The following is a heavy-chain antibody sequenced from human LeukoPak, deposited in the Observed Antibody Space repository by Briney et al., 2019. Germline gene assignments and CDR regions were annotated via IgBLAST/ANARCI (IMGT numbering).Heavy chain of an antibody. CDR3: ARERRGFGELWEEKEADYYFDF. Sequence: GASVKVSCKASGYTFTSYYMHWVRQAPGQGLEWMGIINPSGGSTNYAQKFQGRVTITADESTSTVYMELSSLTSEDTAVYYCARERRGFGELWEEKEADYYFDFWGQGALVTVSS. CDR2: INPSGGST. V-gene: IGHV1-46*01. J-gene: IGHJ4*02. D-gene: IGHD3-10*01. CDR1: GYTFTSYY.